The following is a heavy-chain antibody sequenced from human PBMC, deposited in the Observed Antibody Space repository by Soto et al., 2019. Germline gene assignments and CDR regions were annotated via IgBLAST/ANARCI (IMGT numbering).Heavy chain of an antibody. CDR1: GGSISSSSYY. CDR3: ARLHGYCISTSCYGYYGMDV. V-gene: IGHV4-39*01. D-gene: IGHD2-2*01. CDR2: ISYSGRT. J-gene: IGHJ6*02. Sequence: SEALSLTRTVSGGSISSSSYYWGWIRQPPGKGLEWIGSISYSGRTYYNPSLKSRVTMSVDTSKNQFSLKLSSVTAADTAVYYCARLHGYCISTSCYGYYGMDVWGQGTTVT.